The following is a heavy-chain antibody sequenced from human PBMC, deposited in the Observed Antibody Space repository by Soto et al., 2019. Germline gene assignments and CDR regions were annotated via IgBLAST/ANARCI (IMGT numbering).Heavy chain of an antibody. Sequence: SETLSLTCAVSGGSISSPNLWTWVRQPPGKGLEWIGYMYHGGSSNYNPSLTSRVTVSVDRSKNQFSLKLSSVTAADTAVYYCASGLVTTLHYWGQGTLVTVSS. CDR2: MYHGGSS. CDR1: GGSISSPNL. J-gene: IGHJ4*02. D-gene: IGHD4-17*01. CDR3: ASGLVTTLHY. V-gene: IGHV4-4*02.